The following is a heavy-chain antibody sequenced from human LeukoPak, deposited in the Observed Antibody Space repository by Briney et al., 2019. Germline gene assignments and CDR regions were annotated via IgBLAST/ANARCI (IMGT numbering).Heavy chain of an antibody. CDR3: ARENPLTTALNIVVRAFDP. V-gene: IGHV4-59*01. Sequence: SETLSLTCTVSGGSISSYYWSWIRQPPGKGLEWIGYIYYSGSTNYNPSLKSRVTISVDTSKNQFSLKLSSVTAADTAVYYCARENPLTTALNIVVRAFDPWGQGTLVTVSS. CDR1: GGSISSYY. J-gene: IGHJ5*02. CDR2: IYYSGST. D-gene: IGHD2-15*01.